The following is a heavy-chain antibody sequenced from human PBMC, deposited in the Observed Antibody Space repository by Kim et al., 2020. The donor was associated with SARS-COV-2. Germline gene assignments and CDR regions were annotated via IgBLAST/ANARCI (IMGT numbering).Heavy chain of an antibody. CDR3: ARDRMLSSFWDYGMDV. CDR2: IWYDGSNK. Sequence: GGSLRLSCAASGFTFSSYGMHWVRQAPGKGLEWVAVIWYDGSNKYYADSVKGRFTISRDNSKNTLYLQMNSLRAEDTAVYYCARDRMLSSFWDYGMDVWGQGTTVTVSS. J-gene: IGHJ6*02. V-gene: IGHV3-33*01. D-gene: IGHD6-6*01. CDR1: GFTFSSYG.